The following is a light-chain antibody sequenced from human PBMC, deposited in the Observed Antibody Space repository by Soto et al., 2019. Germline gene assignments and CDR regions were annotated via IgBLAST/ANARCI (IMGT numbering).Light chain of an antibody. Sequence: QSVLTQPPSASGTPGQGVTISSSGSSSNIGSNIVNWYQQLPGTAPKLLIYSTNQRPSGVPDRFSGSKSGTSASLAISGLQAEDEADYYCAAWDDSQNGPVFGGGTKVTVL. CDR3: AAWDDSQNGPV. J-gene: IGLJ3*02. CDR2: STN. V-gene: IGLV1-44*01. CDR1: SSNIGSNI.